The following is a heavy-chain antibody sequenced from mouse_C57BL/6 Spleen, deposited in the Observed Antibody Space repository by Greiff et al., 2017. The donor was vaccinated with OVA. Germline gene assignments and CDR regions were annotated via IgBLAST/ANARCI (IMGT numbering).Heavy chain of an antibody. CDR1: GYTFTDYY. J-gene: IGHJ2*01. D-gene: IGHD3-3*01. CDR2: INPYNGGT. CDR3: ARRDGFDY. V-gene: IGHV1-19*01. Sequence: VQLQQSGPVLVKPGASVKMSCKASGYTFTDYYMNWVKQSHGKSLEWIGVINPYNGGTSYNQKFKGKATLTVDKSSSTAYMELNSLTSEETAVYYCARRDGFDYWGQGTTLTVSS.